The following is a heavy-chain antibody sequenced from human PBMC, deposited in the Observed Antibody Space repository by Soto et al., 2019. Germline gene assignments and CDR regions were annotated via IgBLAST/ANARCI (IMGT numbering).Heavy chain of an antibody. CDR2: ISSSGSTI. D-gene: IGHD2-15*01. Sequence: QVQLVESGGGLVKPGGSLRLSCAASGFTFSDYYMSWIRQAPGKGLEWVSYISSSGSTIYYADSVKGRFTISRDNAKNSLYLQMNSLRAEDTAGYYCAIEDVVVVAATLYYYYGMDVWGQGTTVTVSS. CDR3: AIEDVVVVAATLYYYYGMDV. J-gene: IGHJ6*02. CDR1: GFTFSDYY. V-gene: IGHV3-11*04.